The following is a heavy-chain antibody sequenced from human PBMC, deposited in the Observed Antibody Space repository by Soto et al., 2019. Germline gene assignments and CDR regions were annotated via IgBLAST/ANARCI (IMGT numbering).Heavy chain of an antibody. D-gene: IGHD6-19*01. CDR3: ASAKSSGRANNWFDP. J-gene: IGHJ5*02. Sequence: QLQLQESGPGLVKPSETLSLTCTVSGGSISSSSYYWGWIRQPPGKGLEWIGSIYYSGSTYYNPSLKSRVTISVDTSKNQFSLKLSSVTAADTAVYYCASAKSSGRANNWFDPWGQGTLVTVSS. CDR1: GGSISSSSYY. V-gene: IGHV4-39*01. CDR2: IYYSGST.